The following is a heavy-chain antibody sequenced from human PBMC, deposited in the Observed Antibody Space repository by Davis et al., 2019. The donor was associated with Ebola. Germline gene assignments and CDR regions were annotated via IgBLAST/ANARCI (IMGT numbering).Heavy chain of an antibody. J-gene: IGHJ2*01. V-gene: IGHV3-21*01. Sequence: GESLKISCAASGFSISNYAMNWVRQAPGKGLEWLSSISSSGDYIYYPDSVKGRFTISRDNARNSLYLQMNSLRAEDTAVYYCARAPVGTTDWYFDLWGRGTLVTVSS. CDR2: ISSSGDYI. D-gene: IGHD2/OR15-2a*01. CDR1: GFSISNYA. CDR3: ARAPVGTTDWYFDL.